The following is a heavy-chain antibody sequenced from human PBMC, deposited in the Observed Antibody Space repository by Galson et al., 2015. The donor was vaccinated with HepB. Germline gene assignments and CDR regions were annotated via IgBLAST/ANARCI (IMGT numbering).Heavy chain of an antibody. CDR2: IYTSGST. V-gene: IGHV4-4*07. CDR3: ARDVGRNAFFDY. CDR1: GFIFRDYY. Sequence: LRLSCAASGFIFRDYYMSWIRQAPGKGLEWIGRIYTSGSTNYNPSLKSRVTVSVDTSKNQFSLKLSSVTAADTAVYYCARDVGRNAFFDYWGQGTLVTVSS. J-gene: IGHJ4*02. D-gene: IGHD3/OR15-3a*01.